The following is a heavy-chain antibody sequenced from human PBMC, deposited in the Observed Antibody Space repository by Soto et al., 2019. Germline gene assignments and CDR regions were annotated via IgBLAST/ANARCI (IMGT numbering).Heavy chain of an antibody. J-gene: IGHJ6*02. V-gene: IGHV3-30*18. Sequence: HPGGSLRLFCAASGFTFSNFGMHWVRQAPGKGLEWVAVISYDGSNRYYADSAKGRFTISRDTSKNTLYLQMNSLRADDTAVYYCAKDRTAYYYYYDMDVWGQGTTVTVSS. CDR2: ISYDGSNR. CDR1: GFTFSNFG. CDR3: AKDRTAYYYYYDMDV.